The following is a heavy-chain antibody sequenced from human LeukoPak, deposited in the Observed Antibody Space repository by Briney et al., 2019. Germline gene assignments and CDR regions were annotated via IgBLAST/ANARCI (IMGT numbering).Heavy chain of an antibody. V-gene: IGHV4-39*01. CDR1: GGSISSSSYY. J-gene: IGHJ5*02. D-gene: IGHD3-16*01. CDR2: FYYGGST. CDR3: ARVVVRQGDYVWGSYPIKNWFDP. Sequence: PSETLSLTCTVSGGSISSSSYYWGWIRQPPGKGLEWIGTFYYGGSTNYNPSLKSRVTISVDTSKNQFSLKLSSVTAADTAVYYCARVVVRQGDYVWGSYPIKNWFDPWGQGTLVTVSS.